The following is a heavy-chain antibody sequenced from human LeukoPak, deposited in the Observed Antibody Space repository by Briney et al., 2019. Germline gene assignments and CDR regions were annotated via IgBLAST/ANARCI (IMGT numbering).Heavy chain of an antibody. CDR1: GYTFTSYA. CDR3: ARNSLGAPDYASADY. J-gene: IGHJ4*02. Sequence: GASVKVSCKASGYTFTSYAMHWVRQAPGQRLEWMGWINAGNGNTKYSQKFQGRVTITRDTSASTAYMELSSLRSEDTAVYYCARNSLGAPDYASADYWGQGTLVTVSS. V-gene: IGHV1-3*01. D-gene: IGHD3-10*01. CDR2: INAGNGNT.